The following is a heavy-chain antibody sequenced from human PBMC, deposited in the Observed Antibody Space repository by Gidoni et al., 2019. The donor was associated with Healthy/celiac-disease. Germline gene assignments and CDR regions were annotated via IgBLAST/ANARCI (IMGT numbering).Heavy chain of an antibody. V-gene: IGHV2-26*01. J-gene: IGHJ6*02. CDR1: GFSLRTARMG. CDR2: IFSNDEK. Sequence: QVTLKESGPVLVKPTETLPLTCTVSGFSLRTARMGLSWIRQPPGKALEWLAHIFSNDEKSYSTSLKSRLTISKDTSKSQVFLTMTNMDPVDTATYYCARIPLNYYYYGMDVWGQGTTVTVSS. CDR3: ARIPLNYYYYGMDV.